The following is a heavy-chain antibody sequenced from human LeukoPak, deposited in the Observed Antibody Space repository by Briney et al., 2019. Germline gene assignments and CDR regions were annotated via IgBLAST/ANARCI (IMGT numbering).Heavy chain of an antibody. D-gene: IGHD3-3*01. V-gene: IGHV4-59*01. Sequence: SETLSLTCTVSGGSISSYYLSWIRQPPGKGLEWIGYIYYSGSTNYNPSLKSRVTISVDTSKNQFSLKLSSVTAAETAVYCCARVKVVRFLEWLLKGGYYYMDVWGKGTTVTVSS. CDR2: IYYSGST. J-gene: IGHJ6*03. CDR1: GGSISSYY. CDR3: ARVKVVRFLEWLLKGGYYYMDV.